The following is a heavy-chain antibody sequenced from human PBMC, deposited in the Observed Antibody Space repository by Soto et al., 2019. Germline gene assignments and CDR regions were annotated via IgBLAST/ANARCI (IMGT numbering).Heavy chain of an antibody. Sequence: GGSLRLSCAASGFTVSSNYISWVRQAPGKGLEWVSVIYSGGSTYYADSVKGRFTISRDNSKNTLYLQMNSLRAEDTAVYYCARPVGATDYYDIDYWGQGTLVTVSS. CDR1: GFTVSSNY. J-gene: IGHJ4*02. D-gene: IGHD1-26*01. V-gene: IGHV3-66*04. CDR3: ARPVGATDYYDIDY. CDR2: IYSGGST.